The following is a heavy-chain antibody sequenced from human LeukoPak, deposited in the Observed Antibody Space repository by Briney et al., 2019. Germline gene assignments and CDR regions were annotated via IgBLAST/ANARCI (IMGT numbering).Heavy chain of an antibody. CDR2: ISSSSSYI. D-gene: IGHD2-2*01. CDR1: GFTFSSYS. J-gene: IGHJ5*02. V-gene: IGHV3-21*01. Sequence: PGGSLRLSCAASGFTFSSYSMNWVRQAPGKGLEWVSSISSSSSYICYADSVKRRFTISRDNANNSLYLQMNSLRAEDTAVYYCARDPRSTSSSWGQGTLVTVSS. CDR3: ARDPRSTSSS.